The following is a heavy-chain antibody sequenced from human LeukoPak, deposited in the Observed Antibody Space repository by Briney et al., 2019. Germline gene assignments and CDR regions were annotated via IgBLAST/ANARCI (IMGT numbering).Heavy chain of an antibody. V-gene: IGHV3-15*01. CDR1: GFTFSNAW. CDR2: IKSKTDGGTT. CDR3: TTTTIAAAVDGFDY. D-gene: IGHD6-13*01. J-gene: IGHJ4*02. Sequence: GGSLRLSCAASGFTFSNAWMSWVRQAPGKGLEWVGRIKSKTDGGTTDYAAPVKGRFTISRDDSKNTLYLQMNSLKTEDTAVYYCTTTTIAAAVDGFDYWGQGTLVTVSS.